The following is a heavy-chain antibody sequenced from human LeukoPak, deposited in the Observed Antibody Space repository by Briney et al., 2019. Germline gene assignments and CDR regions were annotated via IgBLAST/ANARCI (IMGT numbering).Heavy chain of an antibody. V-gene: IGHV3-48*03. CDR3: ARERGTIDY. CDR1: GFTFSSYE. Sequence: QPGGSLRLSCAASGFTFSSYEMNWVRQAPGKGLEWVSYISSSGSTIYYADSVKGRFTISRDNAKKSLYLQMNSLRAEDTAVYYCARERGTIDYWGQGTLVTVSS. J-gene: IGHJ4*02. CDR2: ISSSGSTI.